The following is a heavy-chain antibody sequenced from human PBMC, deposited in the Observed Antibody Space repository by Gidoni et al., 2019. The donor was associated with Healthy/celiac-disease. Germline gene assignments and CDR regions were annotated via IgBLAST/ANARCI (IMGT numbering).Heavy chain of an antibody. CDR1: GFSLSTSGVG. V-gene: IGHV2-5*02. J-gene: IGHJ5*02. Sequence: QITLKESGPTLVKPTQTLTLTCTFSGFSLSTSGVGVGWIRQPPGKALEWLALIYWDDDKRYSPSLKSRLTITKDTSKNQVVLTMTNMDPVETAKYYCAHRITMVRGSWFDPWGQGTLVTVSS. D-gene: IGHD3-10*01. CDR3: AHRITMVRGSWFDP. CDR2: IYWDDDK.